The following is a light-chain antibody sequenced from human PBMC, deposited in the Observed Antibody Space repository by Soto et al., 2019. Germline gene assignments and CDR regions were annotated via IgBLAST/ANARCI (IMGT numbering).Light chain of an antibody. J-gene: IGKJ2*01. V-gene: IGKV1-5*01. CDR1: QSISSC. CDR3: QHHNSYSYT. Sequence: DIPMTQSPSTLSAFVGARVTITCRASQSISSCLAWYQQKPGKAPKLLIYDASNLESGVPSRFSGSGSGTEFTLTTSSLQPDDFATYYCQHHNSYSYTFGQGTKVEIK. CDR2: DAS.